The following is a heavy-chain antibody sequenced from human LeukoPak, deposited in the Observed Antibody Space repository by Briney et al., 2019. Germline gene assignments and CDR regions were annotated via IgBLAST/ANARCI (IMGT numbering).Heavy chain of an antibody. CDR2: INPNSGGT. J-gene: IGHJ5*02. CDR1: GYTFTGYY. V-gene: IGHV1-2*02. D-gene: IGHD4-17*01. CDR3: ARVGYGDYVRFDP. Sequence: ASVKVSFKASGYTFTGYYMHWVRQAPGQGLEWMGWINPNSGGTNYAQKFQGRVTMTRDTSISTAYMELSRLRSDDTAVYYCARVGYGDYVRFDPWGQGTLVTVSS.